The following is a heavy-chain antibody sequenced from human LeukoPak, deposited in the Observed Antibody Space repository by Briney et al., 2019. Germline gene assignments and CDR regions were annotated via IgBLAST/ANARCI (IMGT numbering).Heavy chain of an antibody. Sequence: APVKVSCKVSGYTLTELSMHWVRQAPGKVLEWMGGFDPEDGETIYAQKFQGRVTMTEDTSTDTAYMELSSLRSEDTAVYYCATDRPPGYYDSSGYSYWGQGTLVTVSS. V-gene: IGHV1-24*01. CDR2: FDPEDGET. D-gene: IGHD3-22*01. J-gene: IGHJ4*02. CDR1: GYTLTELS. CDR3: ATDRPPGYYDSSGYSY.